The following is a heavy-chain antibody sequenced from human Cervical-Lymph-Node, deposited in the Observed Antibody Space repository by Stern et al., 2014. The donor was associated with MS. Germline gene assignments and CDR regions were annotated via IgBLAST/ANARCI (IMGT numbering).Heavy chain of an antibody. D-gene: IGHD2/OR15-2a*01. Sequence: EVQLVESGGGLVKPGGSLRLSCAASGFTFSNSAMIWVRQAPGKGLEWSSSIPNSGRDIFCADSVKGQCTIPRDTANSSLYLQMNSLRAEDPAVYYGARGGGGLSIWGQGNLVTVPS. CDR2: IPNSGRDI. CDR1: GFTFSNSA. V-gene: IGHV3-21*01. J-gene: IGHJ4*02. CDR3: ARGGGGLSI.